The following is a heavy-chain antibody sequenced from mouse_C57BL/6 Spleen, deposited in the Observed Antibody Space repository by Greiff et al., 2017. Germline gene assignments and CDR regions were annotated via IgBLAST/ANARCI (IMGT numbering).Heavy chain of an antibody. CDR3: ARRGGTCFDY. J-gene: IGHJ2*01. CDR1: GYTFTDYY. Sequence: EVQLQQSGPELVKPGASVKISCKASGYTFTDYYMNWVKQSPGKSLEWIGDLNPNNGGTSYTQKFKGKATLTVDKSSSTAYMELRSLTTEDSAVYYCARRGGTCFDYWGQGTTLTVSS. V-gene: IGHV1-26*01. CDR2: LNPNNGGT.